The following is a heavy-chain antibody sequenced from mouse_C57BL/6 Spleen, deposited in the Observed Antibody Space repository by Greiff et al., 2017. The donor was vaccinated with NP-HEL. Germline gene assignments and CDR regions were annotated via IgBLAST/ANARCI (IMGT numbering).Heavy chain of an antibody. J-gene: IGHJ2*01. D-gene: IGHD3-2*02. V-gene: IGHV1-55*01. CDR3: ARKQLMLDYFDY. Sequence: VQLQQSGAELVKPGASVKMSCKASGYTFTSYWITWVKQRPGQGLEWIGDIYPGSGSTNYNEKFKSKATLTVDTSSSTAYMQLSSLTSEDSAVYYCARKQLMLDYFDYWGQGTTLTVSS. CDR2: IYPGSGST. CDR1: GYTFTSYW.